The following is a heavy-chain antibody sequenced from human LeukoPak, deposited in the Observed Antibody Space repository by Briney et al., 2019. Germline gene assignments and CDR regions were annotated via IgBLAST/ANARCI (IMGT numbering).Heavy chain of an antibody. CDR3: ARELPYYDFWSVHSEMGYDY. J-gene: IGHJ4*02. V-gene: IGHV1-2*02. D-gene: IGHD3-3*01. Sequence: ASVKVPCKASGYNFSGHYMHWVRQAPGQGLEWMGWIKPSNGDTKYAQNFQGRVTMTRDTSISTAYMELSSLRSDDTAVYYCARELPYYDFWSVHSEMGYDYWGQGTLVTVSS. CDR1: GYNFSGHY. CDR2: IKPSNGDT.